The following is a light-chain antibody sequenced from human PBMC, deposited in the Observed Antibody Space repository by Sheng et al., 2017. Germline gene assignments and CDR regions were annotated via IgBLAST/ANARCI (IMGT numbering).Light chain of an antibody. CDR2: DVN. J-gene: IGLJ3*02. Sequence: QSALTQPRSVSGSPGQSVTISCTGTSTDVGGYNYVSWYQQHPDRATRLIIFDVNQRPSGVPHRFSGSKSGNTASLTISGLQAEDEADYFCCSYAGLYTSWVFGGGTKVTVL. V-gene: IGLV2-11*01. CDR1: STDVGGYNY. CDR3: CSYAGLYTSWV.